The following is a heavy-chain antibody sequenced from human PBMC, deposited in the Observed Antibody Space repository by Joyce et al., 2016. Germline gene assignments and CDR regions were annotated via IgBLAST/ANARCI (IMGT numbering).Heavy chain of an antibody. CDR2: VSSSGDTT. CDR1: GFILRRYD. J-gene: IGHJ4*02. D-gene: IGHD3-9*01. Sequence: EVQVLESGGGLVQPGGSLRLSCVVSGFILRRYDRCWVRQAAGKGPEGGSAVSSSGDTTYYADSVKGRFTVSRDNSRKMLFLQMNTLRAEDTAIYYCAKASLTGYYIGAYYFDYWGQGTLVTVSS. CDR3: AKASLTGYYIGAYYFDY. V-gene: IGHV3-23*01.